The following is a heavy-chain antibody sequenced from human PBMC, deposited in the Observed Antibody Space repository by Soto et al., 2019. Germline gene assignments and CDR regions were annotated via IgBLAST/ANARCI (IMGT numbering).Heavy chain of an antibody. D-gene: IGHD4-17*01. CDR2: ISAYSGNT. CDR3: ARVVKAGDYGDYGRYYFDY. V-gene: IGHV1-18*04. CDR1: GYTFTTYG. J-gene: IGHJ4*01. Sequence: SVKVSCQASGYTFTTYGITWVRQAPGQGLEWMGWISAYSGNTNYAQKLQGRLTVTTDTSTNTAYMDLRSLSSDDTAVYYCARVVKAGDYGDYGRYYFDYWGHGTLVTVSS.